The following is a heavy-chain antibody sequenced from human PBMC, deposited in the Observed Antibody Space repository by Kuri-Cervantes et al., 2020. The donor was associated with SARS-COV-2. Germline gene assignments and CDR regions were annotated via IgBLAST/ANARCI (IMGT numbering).Heavy chain of an antibody. J-gene: IGHJ3*02. CDR3: ARDTHCSSTSCPLRWAFDI. CDR2: ISYDGSNK. CDR1: GFTFSSYA. Sequence: GGSLRLSCAASGFTFSSYAMHWVRQAPGKGLEWVAVISYDGSNKYYADSVKGRFTISRDNAKNSLYLQMNSLRDEDTAVYYCARDTHCSSTSCPLRWAFDIWGQGTMVTVSS. V-gene: IGHV3-30*07. D-gene: IGHD2-2*01.